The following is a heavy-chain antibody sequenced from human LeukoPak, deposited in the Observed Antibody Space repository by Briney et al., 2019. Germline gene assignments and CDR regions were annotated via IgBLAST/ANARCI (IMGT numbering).Heavy chain of an antibody. D-gene: IGHD1-1*01. CDR3: ARVTKDDAFDI. J-gene: IGHJ3*02. Sequence: ASVKVSCKASGYTFTSYGINWVRQATGQGLEWMGWMNPNSGNTGYAQKFQGRVTITRNTSISTAYMELSSLRSEDTAVYYCARVTKDDAFDIWGQGTMVTVSS. CDR1: GYTFTSYG. CDR2: MNPNSGNT. V-gene: IGHV1-8*03.